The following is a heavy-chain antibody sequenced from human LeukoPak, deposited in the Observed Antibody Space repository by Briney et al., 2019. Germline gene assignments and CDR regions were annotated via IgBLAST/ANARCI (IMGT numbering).Heavy chain of an antibody. CDR3: ARGQGATVPQVGKNWFDP. J-gene: IGHJ5*02. CDR2: VNESGGT. Sequence: SETLPLTCTVYIDSFSNYHWNWIRQTPAKGMEWIGEVNESGGTNISPSLRSRVILSVDTSKNQFSLKLISVTVADTAIYYCARGQGATVPQVGKNWFDPWGQGTRVTVSS. CDR1: IDSFSNYH. D-gene: IGHD1-26*01. V-gene: IGHV4-34*01.